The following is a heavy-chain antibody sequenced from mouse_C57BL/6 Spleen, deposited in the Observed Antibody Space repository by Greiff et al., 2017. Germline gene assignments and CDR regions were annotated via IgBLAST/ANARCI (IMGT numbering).Heavy chain of an antibody. CDR1: GYAFTNYL. CDR2: INPGSGGT. Sequence: VQRVESGAELVRPGTSVKVSCKASGYAFTNYLIEWVKQRPGQGLEWIGVINPGSGGTNYNEKFKGKATLTADKSSSTAYMQLSSLTSEDSAVYFCASYDYDGAYWGQGTLVTVSA. CDR3: ASYDYDGAY. J-gene: IGHJ3*01. D-gene: IGHD2-4*01. V-gene: IGHV1-54*01.